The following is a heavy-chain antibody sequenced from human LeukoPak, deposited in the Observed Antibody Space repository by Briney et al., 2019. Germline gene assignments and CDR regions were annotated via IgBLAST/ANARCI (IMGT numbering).Heavy chain of an antibody. CDR2: ISSSSSYI. CDR1: GFTFSSYS. V-gene: IGHV3-21*01. CDR3: ARADSSGWYEVDY. D-gene: IGHD6-19*01. Sequence: GGSLRLSCAASGFTFSSYSMNWVRQAPGKGLEWVSSISSSSSYIYYADSVKGRFTISRDNAKNSLYLQMNSLRAEDTAVYYCARADSSGWYEVDYWGQGTLVTVSS. J-gene: IGHJ4*02.